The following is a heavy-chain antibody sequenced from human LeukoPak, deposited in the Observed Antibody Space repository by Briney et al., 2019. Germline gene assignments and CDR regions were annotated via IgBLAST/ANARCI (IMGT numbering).Heavy chain of an antibody. Sequence: SETLSLTCTVSGGSISSSSYYWSWIRQPPGKGLEWIGYIYYSGSTNYNPSLKSRVTISVDTSKNQFSLKLSSVTAADTAVYYCARGDYEGYWYFDLWGCGTLVTVSS. D-gene: IGHD4-17*01. CDR1: GGSISSSSYY. V-gene: IGHV4-61*05. J-gene: IGHJ2*01. CDR2: IYYSGST. CDR3: ARGDYEGYWYFDL.